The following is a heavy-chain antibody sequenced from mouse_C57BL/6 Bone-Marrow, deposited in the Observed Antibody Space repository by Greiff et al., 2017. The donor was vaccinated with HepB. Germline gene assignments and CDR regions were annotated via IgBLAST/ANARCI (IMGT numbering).Heavy chain of an antibody. J-gene: IGHJ1*03. CDR2: IHPNSGST. V-gene: IGHV1-64*01. CDR1: GYTFTSYW. CDR3: ARSYGYYGSSYRWYIDV. Sequence: QVQLKQPGAELVKPGASVKLSCKASGYTFTSYWMHWVKQRPGQGLEWIGMIHPNSGSTNYNEKFKSKATLTVDKSSSTDYMRLSSLTSDDSAVYDCARSYGYYGSSYRWYIDVWGTGTTVTVSS. D-gene: IGHD1-1*01.